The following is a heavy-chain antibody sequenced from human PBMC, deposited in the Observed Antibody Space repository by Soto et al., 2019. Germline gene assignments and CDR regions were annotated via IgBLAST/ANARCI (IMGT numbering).Heavy chain of an antibody. Sequence: SEILSLTCSVSGGSIFSFTYYWVWIRQPPGKGLEWIGTVYYNENTYYNPSLKSRVTITVDTAKNQFSLSLRSVTAADTAIYFCARRERYYGSLGWFDPCGPGTLVSVSS. V-gene: IGHV4-39*01. CDR1: GGSIFSFTYY. J-gene: IGHJ5*02. D-gene: IGHD3-9*01. CDR3: ARRERYYGSLGWFDP. CDR2: VYYNENT.